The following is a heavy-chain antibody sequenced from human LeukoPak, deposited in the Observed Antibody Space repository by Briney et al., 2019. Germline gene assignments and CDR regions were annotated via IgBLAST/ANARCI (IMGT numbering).Heavy chain of an antibody. V-gene: IGHV1-69*04. CDR2: IIPILGIA. D-gene: IGHD3-9*01. CDR3: ARVARYFDFDI. Sequence: SVKVSCKASGGTFSSYAISWVRQAPGQGLEWMGRIIPILGIANYAQKFQGRVTITADKSTSTAYMELSSLRSEDTAVYYCARVARYFDFDIWGQGTMVTVSS. J-gene: IGHJ3*02. CDR1: GGTFSSYA.